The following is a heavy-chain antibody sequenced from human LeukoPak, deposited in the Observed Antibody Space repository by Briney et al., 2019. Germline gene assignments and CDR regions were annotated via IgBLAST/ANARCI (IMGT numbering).Heavy chain of an antibody. Sequence: GGSLRLSCAASGFTFSSYAMSWVRQAPGKGLEWVSAISGSGGSAYYADSVKGRFTISRDNSKNTLYLQMNSLRAEDTAVYYCAKDLLGYDSYDYWGQGTLVTVSS. V-gene: IGHV3-23*01. CDR3: AKDLLGYDSYDY. CDR1: GFTFSSYA. D-gene: IGHD5-12*01. J-gene: IGHJ4*02. CDR2: ISGSGGSA.